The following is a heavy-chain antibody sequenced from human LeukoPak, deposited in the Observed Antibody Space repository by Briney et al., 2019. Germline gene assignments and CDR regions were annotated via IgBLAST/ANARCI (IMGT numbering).Heavy chain of an antibody. Sequence: SETLSLTCTVSGGSISSYYWSWTRQPPGKGLEWIGYIYYSGSTSYNPSLKSRVTISVDTSKNQFSLKLSSVTAADTAVYYCARDKMGATTYNWFDPWGQGTLVTVSS. J-gene: IGHJ5*02. V-gene: IGHV4-59*01. CDR2: IYYSGST. D-gene: IGHD1-26*01. CDR1: GGSISSYY. CDR3: ARDKMGATTYNWFDP.